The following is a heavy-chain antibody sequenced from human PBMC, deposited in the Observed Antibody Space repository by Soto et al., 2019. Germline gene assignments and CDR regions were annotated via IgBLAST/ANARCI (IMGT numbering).Heavy chain of an antibody. CDR2: ISAHNGNT. CDR1: GYTFTSYG. J-gene: IGHJ4*02. CDR3: ARGRDGEY. Sequence: QVHLVQSGAEVKKPGASVKVSCKASGYTFTSYGITWLRQAPGQGLEWMGWISAHNGNTDYAQKLQGRVIVTRDTSTSTAYMELRSLRSDDTAVYYCARGRDGEYWGQGALVTFSS. D-gene: IGHD3-10*01. V-gene: IGHV1-18*01.